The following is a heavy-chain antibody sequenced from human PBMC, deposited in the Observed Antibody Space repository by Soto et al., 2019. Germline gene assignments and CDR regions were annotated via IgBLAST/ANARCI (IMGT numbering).Heavy chain of an antibody. J-gene: IGHJ6*02. V-gene: IGHV4-38-2*01. CDR1: GYSISSGYY. CDR2: IYHSGST. CDR3: ARKSPLYYGMDV. Sequence: SETLSLTCAVSGYSISSGYYWGWIRQPPGKGLEWIGSIYHSGSTYYNPSLKSRVTISVDTSKNQFSLKLSSVTAADTAVYYCARKSPLYYGMDVRGQGTTVTVSS.